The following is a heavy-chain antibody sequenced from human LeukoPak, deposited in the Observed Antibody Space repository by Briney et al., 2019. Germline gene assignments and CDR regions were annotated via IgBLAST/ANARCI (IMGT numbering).Heavy chain of an antibody. CDR1: GGSFSGYY. CDR2: INHSGST. Sequence: SETLSLTCAVYGGSFSGYYRSWIRQPPGKGLEWIGEINHSGSTNYNPSLKSRVTISVDTSKNQFSLKLSSVTAADTAVYYCARARYYFDYWGQGTLVTASS. V-gene: IGHV4-34*01. J-gene: IGHJ4*02. CDR3: ARARYYFDY.